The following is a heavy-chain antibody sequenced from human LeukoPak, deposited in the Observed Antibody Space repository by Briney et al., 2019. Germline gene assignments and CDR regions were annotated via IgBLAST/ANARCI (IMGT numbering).Heavy chain of an antibody. CDR1: RFTFSTYW. CDR3: ATQNDFYCSGGSCCTYGGLDY. V-gene: IGHV3-74*01. D-gene: IGHD2-15*01. J-gene: IGHJ4*02. CDR2: INSDGSST. Sequence: PGGSLRLSCAASRFTFSTYWMHWVRQAPGKGLVWVSRINSDGSSTDYADSVKGRFTISRDNAKNTLYLQMNSLRAEDTALYYCATQNDFYCSGGSCCTYGGLDYWGQGTLVTVSS.